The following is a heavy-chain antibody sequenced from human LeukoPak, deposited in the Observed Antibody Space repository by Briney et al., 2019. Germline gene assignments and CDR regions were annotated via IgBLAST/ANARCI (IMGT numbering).Heavy chain of an antibody. V-gene: IGHV3-15*01. Sequence: GGSLRLSCAASEFSLINAWMSWVRQAPGKGLEWVGRIRSEADGGTLDYAALVKSRFTISGDASKNTLYLQMNSLKTEDTAVYYCTTVIMGTPKDDYWGQGTLVTVSS. CDR3: TTVIMGTPKDDY. J-gene: IGHJ4*02. CDR1: EFSLINAW. CDR2: IRSEADGGTL. D-gene: IGHD4-23*01.